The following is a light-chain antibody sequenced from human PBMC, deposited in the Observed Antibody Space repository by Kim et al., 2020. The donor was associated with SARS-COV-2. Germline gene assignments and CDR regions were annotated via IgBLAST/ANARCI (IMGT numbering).Light chain of an antibody. Sequence: PGKTARITCEGNNIGSLSVQWYQQKPGQAPVLVSYYVSDRPSGIPERVSGSNSGNMATLTLSRVEAGDEADYYCQVWDSTSDLVVFGGGTKLTVL. CDR1: NIGSLS. V-gene: IGLV3-21*01. CDR3: QVWDSTSDLVV. J-gene: IGLJ3*02. CDR2: YVS.